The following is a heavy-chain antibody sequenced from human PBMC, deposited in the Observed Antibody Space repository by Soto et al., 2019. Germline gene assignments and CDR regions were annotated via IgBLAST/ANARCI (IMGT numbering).Heavy chain of an antibody. D-gene: IGHD6-19*01. V-gene: IGHV1-18*01. CDR2: ISAYNGNT. J-gene: IGHJ4*02. CDR1: GYTLTSYG. CDR3: ARLRRYSSGPHPGYYFDY. Sequence: ASVKVSCKASGYTLTSYGISWVRQAPGQRLEWMGWISAYNGNTNYAQKLQGRVTMTTDTSTSTAYMELRSLRSDDTAVYYCARLRRYSSGPHPGYYFDYWGQGTLVTVSS.